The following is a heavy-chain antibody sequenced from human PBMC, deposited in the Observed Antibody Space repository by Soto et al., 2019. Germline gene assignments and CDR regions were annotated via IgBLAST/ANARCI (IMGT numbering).Heavy chain of an antibody. CDR2: IHSDGSTT. D-gene: IGHD6-19*01. CDR1: GFTFNYYW. CDR3: AVAVAGPTAIGY. Sequence: GGSLRLSCAASGFTFNYYWMHWVRQAPGQGLVWVSHIHSDGSTTTYADSVKGRFTISRDNAKNTLYLQMNSLRAEDTAVYYCAVAVAGPTAIGYWGQGTLVTVS. J-gene: IGHJ4*02. V-gene: IGHV3-74*01.